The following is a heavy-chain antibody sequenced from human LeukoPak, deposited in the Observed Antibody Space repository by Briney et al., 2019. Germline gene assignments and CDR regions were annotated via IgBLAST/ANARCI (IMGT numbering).Heavy chain of an antibody. Sequence: GSLRLSCAASRFTFSNYGVNWVRQAPGKGLEWVSYINSRSSTIYYADSVRGRFTISRDNAKNSLYLQMNSLRAEDTAVYYCARGGWLGKPQRVDYWGQGTLVTVSS. D-gene: IGHD6-19*01. CDR1: RFTFSNYG. V-gene: IGHV3-48*01. CDR2: INSRSSTI. J-gene: IGHJ4*02. CDR3: ARGGWLGKPQRVDY.